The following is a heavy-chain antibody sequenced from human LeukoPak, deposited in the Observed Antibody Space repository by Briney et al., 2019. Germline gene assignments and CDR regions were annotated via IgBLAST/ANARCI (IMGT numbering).Heavy chain of an antibody. V-gene: IGHV4-30-2*01. CDR1: GGSNSSGGYS. J-gene: IGHJ4*02. D-gene: IGHD3/OR15-3a*01. CDR2: IYHSGST. CDR3: ARDHEGAGLGYFDY. Sequence: PSETLSLTRAVSGGSNSSGGYSRSWIRQPPGKGLEWIGYIYHSGSTYYNPSLKSRVTISVDRSKNQFSLKLSSVTAADTAVYYCARDHEGAGLGYFDYWGQGTLVTVSS.